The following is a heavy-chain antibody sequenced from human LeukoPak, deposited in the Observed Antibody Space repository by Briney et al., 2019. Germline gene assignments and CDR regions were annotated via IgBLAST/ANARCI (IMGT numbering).Heavy chain of an antibody. J-gene: IGHJ4*02. CDR2: ISSSSSYI. Sequence: GGSLRLSCAASGFTFSSYSMNWVRQAPGKGLEWVSSISSSSSYIYYADSVKGRFTISRDNAKNSLYLQMNSLRAEDTAVYCCAVSGTENFYYFDYWGQGTLVTVSS. D-gene: IGHD5-12*01. CDR3: AVSGTENFYYFDY. CDR1: GFTFSSYS. V-gene: IGHV3-21*01.